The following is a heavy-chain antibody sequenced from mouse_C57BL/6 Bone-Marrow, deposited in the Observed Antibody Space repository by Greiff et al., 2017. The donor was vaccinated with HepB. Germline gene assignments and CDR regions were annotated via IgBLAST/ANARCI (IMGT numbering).Heavy chain of an antibody. CDR2: IDPENGDT. V-gene: IGHV14-4*01. CDR3: TTITTVVATRRFAY. J-gene: IGHJ3*01. Sequence: VQLQQSGAELVRPGASVKLSCTASGFNIKDDYMHWVKQRPEQGLEWIGWIDPENGDTEYASKFQGKATITADTSSNTAYLQLSSLTPEDTAVYYCTTITTVVATRRFAYWGQGTLVTVSA. D-gene: IGHD1-1*01. CDR1: GFNIKDDY.